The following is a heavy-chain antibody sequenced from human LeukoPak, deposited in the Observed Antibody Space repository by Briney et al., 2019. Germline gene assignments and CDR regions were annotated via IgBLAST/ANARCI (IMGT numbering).Heavy chain of an antibody. CDR1: GFPFSDYY. D-gene: IGHD1-26*01. CDR3: ARDALGSYDY. V-gene: IGHV3-11*01. J-gene: IGHJ4*02. Sequence: PGGSLRLSCAASGFPFSDYYMFWIRQAPGKGLEWISYISNTGSTMYYADSVKGRFTISRDNAKNTLYLQMNSLRAEDTAVYYCARDALGSYDYWGQGTLVTVSS. CDR2: ISNTGSTM.